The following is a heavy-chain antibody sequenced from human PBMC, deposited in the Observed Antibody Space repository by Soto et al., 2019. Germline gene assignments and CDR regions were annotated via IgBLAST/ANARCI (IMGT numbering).Heavy chain of an antibody. Sequence: XATLSLTCTVSGGSISSYYWSWIRQPAGKGLEWIGRIYTSGSTNYNPSLKSRVTMSVDTSKNQFSLKLSSVTAADTAVYYCARGTLWFLNWFDPWGQRTLVTVPS. J-gene: IGHJ5*02. CDR1: GGSISSYY. CDR3: ARGTLWFLNWFDP. D-gene: IGHD3-10*01. CDR2: IYTSGST. V-gene: IGHV4-4*07.